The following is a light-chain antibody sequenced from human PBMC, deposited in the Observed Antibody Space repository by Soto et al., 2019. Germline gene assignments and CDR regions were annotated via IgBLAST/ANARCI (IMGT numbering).Light chain of an antibody. Sequence: DIQMTQSPSTLSASVGDRVTITCRASQNIRTWLAWYQQKPGKAPKLLIYDASSLKSGVPSRFSGGGSGTEFTLTNSSLQPNDFTTNYGQQYNTNPWTFGQGTKVDI. J-gene: IGKJ1*01. V-gene: IGKV1-5*01. CDR3: QQYNTNPWT. CDR1: QNIRTW. CDR2: DAS.